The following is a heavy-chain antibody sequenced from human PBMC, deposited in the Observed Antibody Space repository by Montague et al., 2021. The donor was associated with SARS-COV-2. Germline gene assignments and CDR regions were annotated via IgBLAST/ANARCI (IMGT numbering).Heavy chain of an antibody. CDR1: GGSISSSSDY. V-gene: IGHV4-61*01. CDR2: IYYSGGT. Sequence: SETLSLTCTVSGGSISSSSDYWSWIRQPPGKGLEGIGYIYYSGGTNYNPLLNSRVTISVNTAKNQFSLKLSSVTAADTAVYYCARGFDYWGQGTLVTVSS. J-gene: IGHJ4*02. CDR3: ARGFDY.